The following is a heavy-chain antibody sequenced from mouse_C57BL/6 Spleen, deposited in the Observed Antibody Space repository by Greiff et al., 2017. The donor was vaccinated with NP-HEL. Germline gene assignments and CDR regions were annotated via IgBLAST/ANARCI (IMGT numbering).Heavy chain of an antibody. V-gene: IGHV8-8*01. CDR3: ARFPNDYDEVYYAMDY. CDR2: IWWDDDK. Sequence: QVTLKVSGPGILQPSQTLSLTCSFSGFSLSTFGMGVGWIRQPSGKGLEWLAHIWWDDDKYYNPALKSRLTISKDTSKNQVFLKIANVDTADTATYYCARFPNDYDEVYYAMDYWGQGTSVTVSS. CDR1: GFSLSTFGMG. J-gene: IGHJ4*01. D-gene: IGHD2-4*01.